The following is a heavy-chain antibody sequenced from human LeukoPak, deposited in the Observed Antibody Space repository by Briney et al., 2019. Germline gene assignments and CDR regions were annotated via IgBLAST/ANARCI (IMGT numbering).Heavy chain of an antibody. CDR2: ISSSSSYI. CDR3: ARTADYYDSSGSRDY. J-gene: IGHJ4*02. CDR1: GVTFSSYS. D-gene: IGHD3-22*01. Sequence: KTGGSLRLSCAASGVTFSSYSMNWVRQAPGKGLEWVSSISSSSSYIYYADSVKGRFTISRDNAKNSLYLQMNSLRAEDTAVYYCARTADYYDSSGSRDYWGQGTLVTVSS. V-gene: IGHV3-21*01.